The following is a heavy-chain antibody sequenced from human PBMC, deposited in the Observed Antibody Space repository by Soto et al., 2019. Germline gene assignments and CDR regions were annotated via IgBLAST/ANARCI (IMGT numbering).Heavy chain of an antibody. Sequence: QVQLEQSGAEVKKPGASVKVSCKASGYTFTNHYVHWVRQAPGQGPEWMGTINPSGGKTDYAQKFKGRITLTRDTPTSTVYMELKSLRSEDTAVYYCARDQGCSGGNCYNYFDPWGQGTLVTVSS. J-gene: IGHJ5*02. CDR2: INPSGGKT. V-gene: IGHV1-46*01. CDR1: GYTFTNHY. D-gene: IGHD2-15*01. CDR3: ARDQGCSGGNCYNYFDP.